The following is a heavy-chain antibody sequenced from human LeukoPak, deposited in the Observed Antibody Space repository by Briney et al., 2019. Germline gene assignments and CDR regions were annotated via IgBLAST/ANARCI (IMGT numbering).Heavy chain of an antibody. CDR3: ARQSSWGTFFDY. J-gene: IGHJ4*02. D-gene: IGHD6-13*01. CDR1: GCTFSSYA. Sequence: SVKVSCKASGCTFSSYAISWVRQAPGQGLEWMGGIIPIFGTANYAHKFQGRVTITTDESTSTAYMELSSLRSEDTAVYYCARQSSWGTFFDYWGQGTLVTVSS. CDR2: IIPIFGTA. V-gene: IGHV1-69*05.